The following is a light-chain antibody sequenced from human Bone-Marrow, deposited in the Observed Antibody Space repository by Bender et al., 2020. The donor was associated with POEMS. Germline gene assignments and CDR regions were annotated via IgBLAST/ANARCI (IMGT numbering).Light chain of an antibody. CDR2: LNGDGSH. Sequence: QLLLTQSPSASASLGASVKLTCTLSSGHSSYAIAWHQQQPEKGPRFLMKLNGDGSHSKGDGIPDRFSGSSSGAERYLTISSLHSEDEATYYCQTWNTDIRVFGGGTKLTVL. CDR3: QTWNTDIRV. CDR1: SGHSSYA. J-gene: IGLJ3*02. V-gene: IGLV4-69*01.